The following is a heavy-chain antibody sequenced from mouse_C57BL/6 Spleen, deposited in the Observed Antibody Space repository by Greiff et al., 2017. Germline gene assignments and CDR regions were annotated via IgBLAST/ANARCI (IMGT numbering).Heavy chain of an antibody. J-gene: IGHJ3*01. CDR1: GYTFTSYW. D-gene: IGHD1-1*01. CDR3: APLGSSPFAY. CDR2: IHPNSGST. Sequence: QVQLQQPGAELVKPGASVTLSCKASGYTFTSYWMHWVKQRPGQGLEWIGMIHPNSGSTNYNEKFKSKAPLTVDKSSSTAYMQLSSLTSEASAVYYCAPLGSSPFAYGGQGTLVTVPA. V-gene: IGHV1-64*01.